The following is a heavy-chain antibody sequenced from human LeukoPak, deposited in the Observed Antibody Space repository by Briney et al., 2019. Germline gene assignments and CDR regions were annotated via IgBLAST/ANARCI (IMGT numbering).Heavy chain of an antibody. CDR2: INPSGGST. CDR1: GYTFTSYY. CDR3: ARDPHENSSGWPYYFDY. J-gene: IGHJ4*02. V-gene: IGHV1-46*01. Sequence: ASVKVSCTASGYTFTSYYMHWVRQAPGQGLEWMGIINPSGGSTSYAQKFQGRVTMTRDTSTSTVYMELSSLRSEDTAVYYCARDPHENSSGWPYYFDYWGQGTLVTVSS. D-gene: IGHD6-19*01.